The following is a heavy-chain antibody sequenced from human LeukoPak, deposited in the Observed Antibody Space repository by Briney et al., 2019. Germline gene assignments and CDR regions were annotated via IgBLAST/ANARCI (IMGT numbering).Heavy chain of an antibody. Sequence: GGSLRLSCAASGFTFSSYAMSWVRQAPGKGLEWVSAISGSGGSTYYADSVKGRFTISRDNSKNTLYLQMNSLRAEDTAVYYCAKSVVWLGSSWYYFDYWGQGTLVTVSS. CDR2: ISGSGGST. D-gene: IGHD6-13*01. V-gene: IGHV3-23*01. J-gene: IGHJ4*02. CDR3: AKSVVWLGSSWYYFDY. CDR1: GFTFSSYA.